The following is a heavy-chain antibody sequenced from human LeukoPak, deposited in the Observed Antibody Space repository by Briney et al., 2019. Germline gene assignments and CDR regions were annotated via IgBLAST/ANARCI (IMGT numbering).Heavy chain of an antibody. D-gene: IGHD2-15*01. CDR2: IIPILGIA. Sequence: GASVKVSCKASGGTFSSYAISWVRQAPGQGLEWMGRIIPILGIANYAQKFQGRVTITADKSTSTAYMELSSLRSEDTAVYYRARGPGGYCSGGSCYGRIDYWGQGTLVTVSS. J-gene: IGHJ4*02. CDR1: GGTFSSYA. CDR3: ARGPGGYCSGGSCYGRIDY. V-gene: IGHV1-69*04.